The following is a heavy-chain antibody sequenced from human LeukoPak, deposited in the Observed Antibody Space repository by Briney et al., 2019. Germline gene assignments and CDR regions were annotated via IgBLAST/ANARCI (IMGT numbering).Heavy chain of an antibody. J-gene: IGHJ3*02. CDR3: ARHRSGGSQDDAFDI. CDR2: IKQDGSEK. CDR1: GFTFSKHW. V-gene: IGHV3-7*01. Sequence: GGSLRLSCAASGFTFSKHWMSWVRQAPGKGLEWVANIKQDGSEKYYVDSVKGRFTISRQNAKNSLFLQMNSLRAEDTAVYYCARHRSGGSQDDAFDIWGQGTMVTVSS. D-gene: IGHD2-15*01.